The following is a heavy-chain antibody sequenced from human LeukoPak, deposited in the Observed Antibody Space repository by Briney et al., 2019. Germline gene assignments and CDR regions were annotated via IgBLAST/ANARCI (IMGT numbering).Heavy chain of an antibody. CDR1: GGSISSYH. CDR3: ARASALVAASWSAYYYYIDV. J-gene: IGHJ6*03. Sequence: SETLSLTCTVSGGSISSYHWSWFRQPAGKGLELIGCIYYSGSTNYNPSLKSRVTISVDASRNQFSLKLTSVTAADTAVYYCARASALVAASWSAYYYYIDVWGKGTPVTVSS. D-gene: IGHD2-15*01. CDR2: IYYSGST. V-gene: IGHV4-59*12.